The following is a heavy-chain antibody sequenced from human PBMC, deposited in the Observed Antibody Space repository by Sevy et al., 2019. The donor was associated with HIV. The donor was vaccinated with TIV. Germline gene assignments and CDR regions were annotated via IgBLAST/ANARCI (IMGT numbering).Heavy chain of an antibody. CDR2: IPHDGMNE. J-gene: IGHJ4*02. D-gene: IGHD5-18*01. CDR3: ASDHGSYGSVRFDN. Sequence: GGSLRLSCAASGFTFSSYAMHWVRQAPGKGLEWVAIIPHDGMNEYYADSVKGRFTISRDNSKNTLYLQMNGLTTEDTAVYYCASDHGSYGSVRFDNWGQGTLVTVSS. V-gene: IGHV3-30*04. CDR1: GFTFSSYA.